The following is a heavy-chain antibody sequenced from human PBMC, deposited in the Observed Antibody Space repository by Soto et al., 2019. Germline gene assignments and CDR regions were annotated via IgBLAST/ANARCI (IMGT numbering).Heavy chain of an antibody. D-gene: IGHD4-17*01. J-gene: IGHJ3*01. V-gene: IGHV3-48*01. CDR3: ARDGYGEDAFSL. CDR1: GFTLSTYS. CDR2: LSSGGSTI. Sequence: GGYLRLSCAASGFTLSTYSMNWVGQAPGTGLEWLSYLSSGGSTIYYADSVKGRFTLSRDNAKNSLYVQMNRPRVEGTAVYFCARDGYGEDAFSLWGQGTMVPVSS.